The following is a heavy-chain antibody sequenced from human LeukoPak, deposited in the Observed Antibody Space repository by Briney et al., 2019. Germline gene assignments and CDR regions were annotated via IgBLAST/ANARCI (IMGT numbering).Heavy chain of an antibody. Sequence: GGSLRLSCAASGFTFNTYWMTWVRQAPGRGLEWVANVRQDGGEGHYVDSVKGRFTVSRDNAENSLYLQLNSLRIEDTAIYYCAKGLKTAVGPYKGYHYYMDVWGKGTTVTVSS. J-gene: IGHJ6*03. CDR1: GFTFNTYW. D-gene: IGHD5-18*01. CDR3: AKGLKTAVGPYKGYHYYMDV. V-gene: IGHV3-7*03. CDR2: VRQDGGEG.